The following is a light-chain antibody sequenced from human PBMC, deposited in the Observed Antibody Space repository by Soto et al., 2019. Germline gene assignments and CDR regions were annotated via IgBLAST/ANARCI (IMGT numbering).Light chain of an antibody. CDR3: GAWDSGLSGVV. CDR2: DVS. CDR1: SSDVGGYKY. V-gene: IGLV2-14*01. J-gene: IGLJ2*01. Sequence: QSVLTQPASVSGSPGQSITISCTGTSSDVGGYKYVSWYQQHPGKAPKLVIYDVSNRPSGVSNRFSGSKSDNTASLTISGLQAEDEADYYCGAWDSGLSGVVFGGGTKLTVL.